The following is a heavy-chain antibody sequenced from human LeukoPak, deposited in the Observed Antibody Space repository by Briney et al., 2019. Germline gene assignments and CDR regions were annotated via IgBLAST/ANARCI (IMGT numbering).Heavy chain of an antibody. D-gene: IGHD3-16*01. CDR2: IYYSGST. Sequence: SQTLSLTCTVSGGSISSGDYYWRWIRQPPGKGLEWIGYIYYSGSTYYNPSLKGRVTISVDTSKNQFSLKLSSVTAADTAVYYCARAGIMITFGGVIDYWGQGTLVTVSS. J-gene: IGHJ4*02. CDR1: GGSISSGDYY. V-gene: IGHV4-30-4*01. CDR3: ARAGIMITFGGVIDY.